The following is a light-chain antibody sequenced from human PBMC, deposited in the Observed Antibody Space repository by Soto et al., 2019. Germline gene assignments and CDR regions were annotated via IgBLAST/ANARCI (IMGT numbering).Light chain of an antibody. V-gene: IGLV2-23*03. CDR1: SRDIGSYNL. CDR2: EGN. J-gene: IGLJ1*01. Sequence: QSALTQPASVAGSPGQSITISCTGTSRDIGSYNLVSWYQQHPGKAPKLMIYEGNKRPSGVSNRFSASKSGNTASLTISGLQAEDEGDYYCCSYAGFSAVVFGSGTKVNVL. CDR3: CSYAGFSAVV.